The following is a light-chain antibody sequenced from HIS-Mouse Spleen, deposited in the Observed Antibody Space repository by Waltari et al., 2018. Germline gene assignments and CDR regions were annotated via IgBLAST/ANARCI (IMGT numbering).Light chain of an antibody. V-gene: IGLV2-14*03. CDR2: DVS. CDR1: SSDVGGDNY. Sequence: QSALTQPASVSGSPGQSLTISCPGTSSDVGGDNYVAWYQQHPGKAPKLMIYDVSTRPSGVSNRFSGSKSGNTASLTISGLQAEDEADYYCSSYTSSSTYVFGTGTKVTVL. J-gene: IGLJ1*01. CDR3: SSYTSSSTYV.